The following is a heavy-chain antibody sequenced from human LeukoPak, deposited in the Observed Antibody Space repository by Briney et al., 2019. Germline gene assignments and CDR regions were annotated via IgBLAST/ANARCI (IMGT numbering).Heavy chain of an antibody. Sequence: SETLSLTCAVYGGSFSGYYWSWIRQPPGKGLEWIGEINHSESTNYNPSLKSRVTISVDTSKNQFSLKLSSVTAADTAVYYCARVRGPTRTVFDYWGQGTLVTVSS. CDR1: GGSFSGYY. V-gene: IGHV4-34*01. D-gene: IGHD4-17*01. J-gene: IGHJ4*02. CDR2: INHSEST. CDR3: ARVRGPTRTVFDY.